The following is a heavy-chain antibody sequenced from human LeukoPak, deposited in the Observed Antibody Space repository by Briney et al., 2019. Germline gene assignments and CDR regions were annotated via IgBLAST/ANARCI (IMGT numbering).Heavy chain of an antibody. CDR1: GFSFSSYW. Sequence: TGGSLRLSCEASGFSFSSYWMHWVRQAPGKGLVWVSRINSDGSSRNYADFVEGRFTISRDNAKNTLFLQIDSLRVEDTAVYYCTRLKRSAPNWFDFWGQGTLVTV. CDR3: TRLKRSAPNWFDF. V-gene: IGHV3-74*01. CDR2: INSDGSSR. J-gene: IGHJ5*01.